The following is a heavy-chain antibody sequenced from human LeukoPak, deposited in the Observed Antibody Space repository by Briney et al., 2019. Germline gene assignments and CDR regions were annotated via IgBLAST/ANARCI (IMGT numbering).Heavy chain of an antibody. V-gene: IGHV3-33*01. CDR2: IWYDGSNK. CDR3: AREVSALDY. J-gene: IGHJ4*02. Sequence: GRSLRLSCAAPGFTFSSYGMHWVRQAPGKGLEWVAVIWYDGSNKYYADSVKGRFTISRDNSKNTPYLQMNSLRAEDTAVYYCAREVSALDYWGQGTLVTVSS. CDR1: GFTFSSYG.